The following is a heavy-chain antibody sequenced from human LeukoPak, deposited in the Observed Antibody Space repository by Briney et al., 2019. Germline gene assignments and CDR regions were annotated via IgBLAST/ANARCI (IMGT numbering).Heavy chain of an antibody. CDR2: IYHSGST. CDR3: ARGGIAVAGRPQSTHNWFDP. CDR1: GYSISSGYY. Sequence: PSETLSLTCTVSGYSISSGYYWGWIRQPPGKGLEWIGSIYHSGSTYYNPSLKSRVTISVDTSKNQFSLKLSSVTAADTAVYYCARGGIAVAGRPQSTHNWFDPWGQGTLVTVSS. J-gene: IGHJ5*02. D-gene: IGHD6-19*01. V-gene: IGHV4-38-2*02.